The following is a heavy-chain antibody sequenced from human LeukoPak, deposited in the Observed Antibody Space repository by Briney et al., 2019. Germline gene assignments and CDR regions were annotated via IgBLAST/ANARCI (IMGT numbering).Heavy chain of an antibody. Sequence: GGSLRLSCAASGFTFNDYGMSWVRQAPGKGLEWVSGINWNGGSTGYADSVKGRFTISRDNAKNSLYLQMNSLRAEDTALYYCARASEPYDYVWGSYRPYYFDYWGQGTLVTVSS. J-gene: IGHJ4*02. CDR3: ARASEPYDYVWGSYRPYYFDY. CDR2: INWNGGST. CDR1: GFTFNDYG. V-gene: IGHV3-20*04. D-gene: IGHD3-16*02.